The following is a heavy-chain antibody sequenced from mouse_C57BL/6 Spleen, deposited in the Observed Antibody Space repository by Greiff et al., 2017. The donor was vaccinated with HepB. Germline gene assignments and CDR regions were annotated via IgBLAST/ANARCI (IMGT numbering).Heavy chain of an antibody. J-gene: IGHJ4*01. CDR2: IYPGSGNT. CDR1: GYTFTDYY. CDR3: ASPPYGYDGVYYAMDY. V-gene: IGHV1-76*01. Sequence: VQLVESGAELVRPGASVKLSCKASGYTFTDYYINWVKQRPGQGLEWIARIYPGSGNTYYNEKFKGKATLTAEKSSSTAYMQLSSLTSEDSAVYFCASPPYGYDGVYYAMDYWGQGTSVTVSS. D-gene: IGHD2-2*01.